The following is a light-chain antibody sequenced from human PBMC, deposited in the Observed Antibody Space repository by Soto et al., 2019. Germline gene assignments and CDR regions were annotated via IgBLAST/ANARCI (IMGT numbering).Light chain of an antibody. V-gene: IGLV2-14*01. CDR2: DVN. CDR3: TSYASVSSHVV. CDR1: SSDIGGYDY. Sequence: QSALTQPASVSGSPGQSITLSCTGTSSDIGGYDYVSWYQRHPGKAPNLIIYDVNNRPSGVSNRFSGSKSGNTASLTISGLQAEDEADYYCTSYASVSSHVVFGGGTKLTVL. J-gene: IGLJ2*01.